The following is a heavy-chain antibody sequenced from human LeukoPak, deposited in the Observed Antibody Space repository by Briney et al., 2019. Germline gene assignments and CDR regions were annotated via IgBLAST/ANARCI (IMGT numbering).Heavy chain of an antibody. V-gene: IGHV3-21*01. CDR3: AISLVVGGGAFDM. D-gene: IGHD2-2*01. Sequence: GRSLRLSCAASGFTFSTSSINWVRQAPGKGLEWVSSISISNSYVYYIDAVKGRFTISRDNAKTSVYLQMNSLRAEDTAVYYCAISLVVGGGAFDMWGQGTMVTVSS. CDR1: GFTFSTSS. J-gene: IGHJ3*02. CDR2: ISISNSYV.